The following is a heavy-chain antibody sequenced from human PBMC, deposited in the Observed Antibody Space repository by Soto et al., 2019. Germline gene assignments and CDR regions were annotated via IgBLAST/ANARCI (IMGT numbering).Heavy chain of an antibody. CDR2: IKQDGSEK. V-gene: IGHV3-7*01. D-gene: IGHD2-15*01. CDR3: ARGGGYCSGGSCYYHYYYYYYMDV. CDR1: GFTFSSYW. J-gene: IGHJ6*03. Sequence: GGSLRLSCAASGFTFSSYWMSWVRQAPGKGLEWVANIKQDGSEKYYVDSVKGRFTISRDNAKNSLYLQMNSLRAEDTAVYYCARGGGYCSGGSCYYHYYYYYYMDVWGKGTTVTVSS.